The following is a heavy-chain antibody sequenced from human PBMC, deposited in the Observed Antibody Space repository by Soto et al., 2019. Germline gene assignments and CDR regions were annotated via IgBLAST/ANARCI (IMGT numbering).Heavy chain of an antibody. J-gene: IGHJ5*02. Sequence: GESLKISCKGSGYSFTSYWISWVRQMPGKGLEWMGRIDPSDSYSNYSPSFEGHVTISADKSISTAYLQCSSLKASDTAMYYCARFDIGALDPWGQGTLVTVS. D-gene: IGHD2-15*01. CDR2: IDPSDSYS. CDR3: ARFDIGALDP. V-gene: IGHV5-10-1*01. CDR1: GYSFTSYW.